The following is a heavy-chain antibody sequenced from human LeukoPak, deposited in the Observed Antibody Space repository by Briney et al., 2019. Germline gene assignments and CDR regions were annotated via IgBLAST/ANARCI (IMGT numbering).Heavy chain of an antibody. CDR1: GGSIGSSGYY. V-gene: IGHV4-39*01. CDR2: IYYSGST. CDR3: ARLRRLAIIDY. Sequence: SETLSLTCTVSGGSIGSSGYYWGWIRQPPGKGLECIGNIYYSGSTYYNPSLKSRVTISVDTSKNQFSLKLSSVTAADTAVYYCARLRRLAIIDYWGQGTLVTVSS. D-gene: IGHD3-3*02. J-gene: IGHJ4*02.